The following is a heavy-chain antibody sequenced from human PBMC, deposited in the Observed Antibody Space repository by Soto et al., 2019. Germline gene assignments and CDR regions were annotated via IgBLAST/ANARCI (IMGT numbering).Heavy chain of an antibody. J-gene: IGHJ4*02. V-gene: IGHV3-23*01. CDR3: AKDLWKMGSLTYYFDY. Sequence: EVQLLESGGGLVQPGGSLRLSCAASGFTFSSYAMSWVRQAPGKGLEWVSAISGSGGSTYYADSVKGRFTISRDNSKNTLYLQMNSLRAEDTAVYYCAKDLWKMGSLTYYFDYWGQGTLVTVSS. CDR2: ISGSGGST. D-gene: IGHD1-1*01. CDR1: GFTFSSYA.